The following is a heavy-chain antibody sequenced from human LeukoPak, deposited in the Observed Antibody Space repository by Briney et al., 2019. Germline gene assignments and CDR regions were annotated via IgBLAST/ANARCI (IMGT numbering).Heavy chain of an antibody. CDR1: GFTFSSYW. CDR2: INTDGSST. V-gene: IGHV3-74*01. CDR3: ARVPYYYDSSGYFGY. Sequence: PGGSLRLSCAASGFTFSSYWMHWVRHAPGKGLLWVSRINTDGSSTSYVDSVKGRFTISRDNAKNTLYLQMNSLRAEDTAVYYCARVPYYYDSSGYFGYWGQGTLVTVSS. D-gene: IGHD3-22*01. J-gene: IGHJ4*02.